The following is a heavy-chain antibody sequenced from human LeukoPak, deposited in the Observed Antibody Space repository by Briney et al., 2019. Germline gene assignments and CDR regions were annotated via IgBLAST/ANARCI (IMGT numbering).Heavy chain of an antibody. CDR1: GYTFTSYY. Sequence: ASVKVSRKASGYTFTSYYMHWVRQAPGQGLEWMGIINPSGGSTSYAQKFQGRVTMTRDTSTSTVYMELSSLRSEDTAVYYCAREANYYDSSGYYRYFDYWGQGTLVTVSS. D-gene: IGHD3-22*01. CDR3: AREANYYDSSGYYRYFDY. J-gene: IGHJ4*02. CDR2: INPSGGST. V-gene: IGHV1-46*01.